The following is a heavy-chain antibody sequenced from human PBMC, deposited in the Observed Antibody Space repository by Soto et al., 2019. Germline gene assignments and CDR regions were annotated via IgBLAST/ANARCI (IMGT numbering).Heavy chain of an antibody. CDR3: ARVYSSGWSYFDY. Sequence: GGSLKISCKGSGYSFTSYWSSWVRQMPGKGLEWMGRIDSSDSYTNYSPSFQGHVTISADKSISTAYLQWSSLKASDTAMYYCARVYSSGWSYFDYWGQGTLVTVSS. D-gene: IGHD6-19*01. J-gene: IGHJ4*02. CDR2: IDSSDSYT. V-gene: IGHV5-10-1*01. CDR1: GYSFTSYW.